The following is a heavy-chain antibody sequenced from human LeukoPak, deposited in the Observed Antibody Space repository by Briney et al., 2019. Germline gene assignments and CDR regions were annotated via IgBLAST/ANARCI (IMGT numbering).Heavy chain of an antibody. V-gene: IGHV1-3*01. CDR1: GYTFTSYA. D-gene: IGHD6-13*01. CDR2: INAGNGNT. Sequence: GASVKVSCKASGYTFTSYAMHWVRQAPGQRLEWMGWINAGNGNTKYSQEFQGRVTITRDTSASTAYMELSRLRSDDTAVYYCARVGRIAAAGTLLYFQHWGQGTLVTVSS. J-gene: IGHJ1*01. CDR3: ARVGRIAAAGTLLYFQH.